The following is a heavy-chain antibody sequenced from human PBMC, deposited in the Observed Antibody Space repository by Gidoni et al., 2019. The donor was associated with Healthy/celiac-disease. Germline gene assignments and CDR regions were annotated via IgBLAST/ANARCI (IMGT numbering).Heavy chain of an antibody. Sequence: EVQLVESGGGSVQPGGSLKLSCAASGFTFSGSAMHWVRQASGKGLEWVGRIRRKANSYATAYAASVKGRFTISRDDSKNTAYLQMNSLKTEDTAVYYCTRHLPYYGGNSGDNYYYGMDVWGQGTTVTVSS. CDR2: IRRKANSYAT. CDR3: TRHLPYYGGNSGDNYYYGMDV. CDR1: GFTFSGSA. V-gene: IGHV3-73*02. D-gene: IGHD4-17*01. J-gene: IGHJ6*02.